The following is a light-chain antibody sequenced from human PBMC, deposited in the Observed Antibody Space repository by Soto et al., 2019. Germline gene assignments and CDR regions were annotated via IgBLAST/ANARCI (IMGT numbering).Light chain of an antibody. CDR2: SDN. J-gene: IGLJ3*02. Sequence: YELTQPPSVSVAPGQTARITCGGSNIGKKSVYWHQQRPGQAPVVVIYSDNDRPSGIPERFSGSNSGNTATLTISRVEAGDEADYYCQVWDGSADPWVFGGGTKLTVL. V-gene: IGLV3-21*02. CDR1: NIGKKS. CDR3: QVWDGSADPWV.